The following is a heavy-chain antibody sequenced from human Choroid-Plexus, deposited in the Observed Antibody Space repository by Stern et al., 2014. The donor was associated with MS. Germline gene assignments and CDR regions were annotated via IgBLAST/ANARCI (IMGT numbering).Heavy chain of an antibody. J-gene: IGHJ5*02. CDR3: AKDRQYLTYFFDH. CDR1: GFTFGRCA. D-gene: IGHD2/OR15-2a*01. CDR2: VSYEGSNK. Sequence: QDQLVQSGGGVVQPGRPLRLSWVASGFTFGRCAMHWVRHAPGKGLEWVAGVSYEGSNKYYADSVKGRFTISRYNSQNTLYMQMSSLRPEDTAVYYCAKDRQYLTYFFDHWGQGSLVTVSS. V-gene: IGHV3-30*18.